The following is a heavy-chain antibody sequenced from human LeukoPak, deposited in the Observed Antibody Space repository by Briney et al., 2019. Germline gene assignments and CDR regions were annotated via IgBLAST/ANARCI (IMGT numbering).Heavy chain of an antibody. CDR2: INPNNGDT. CDR1: GYTFTSYD. Sequence: ASVKVSCKASGYTFTSYDINWVRQAPGQGLEWMRWINPNNGDTNYAQKFQGRVTMTRDTSISTAYMEMSRLRSDDTAVYYCARGLSGPYYYYYMDVWGKGTSVTVSS. V-gene: IGHV1-2*02. CDR3: ARGLSGPYYYYYMDV. J-gene: IGHJ6*03. D-gene: IGHD2-15*01.